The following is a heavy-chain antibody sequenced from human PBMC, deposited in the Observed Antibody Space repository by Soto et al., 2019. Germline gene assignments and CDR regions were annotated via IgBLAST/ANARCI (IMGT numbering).Heavy chain of an antibody. V-gene: IGHV4-30-2*01. D-gene: IGHD6-19*01. CDR2: IYHSGST. Sequence: TLSLTCTVSGVSISSGGYSWSWIRQPPGKGLEWIGYIYHSGSTYYNPSLKSRVTISVDRSKNQFSLKLSSVTAADTAVYYCARAGGLGAVAVDYWGQGTLVTVSS. J-gene: IGHJ4*02. CDR1: GVSISSGGYS. CDR3: ARAGGLGAVAVDY.